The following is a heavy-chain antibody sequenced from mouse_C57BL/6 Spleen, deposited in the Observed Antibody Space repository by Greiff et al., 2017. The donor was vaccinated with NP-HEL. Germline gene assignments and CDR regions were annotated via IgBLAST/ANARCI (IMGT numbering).Heavy chain of an antibody. CDR3: AITTVVDY. CDR2: IDPSDSYT. CDR1: GYTFTSYW. Sequence: QVQLQQPGAELVMPGASVKLSCKASGYTFTSYWMHWVKQRPGQGLEWIGEIDPSDSYTNYNQKFKGKSTLTVDKSSSTAYMQLSSLTSEDSAVYYCAITTVVDYWGQGTLVTVSA. J-gene: IGHJ3*01. V-gene: IGHV1-69*01. D-gene: IGHD1-1*01.